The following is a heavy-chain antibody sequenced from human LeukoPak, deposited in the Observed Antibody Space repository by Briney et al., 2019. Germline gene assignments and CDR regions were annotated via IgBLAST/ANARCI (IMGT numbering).Heavy chain of an antibody. Sequence: ASVRVSCKASGYTFTGYYMHWVRQAPGQGLEWMGIINPSGGSTTYAQEFQGRVTMTTDTSTTTLYMELSSLRSDDTAVYYCGRLTSWGQGTLVTVSS. J-gene: IGHJ4*02. D-gene: IGHD1-1*01. CDR1: GYTFTGYY. V-gene: IGHV1-46*01. CDR3: GRLTS. CDR2: INPSGGST.